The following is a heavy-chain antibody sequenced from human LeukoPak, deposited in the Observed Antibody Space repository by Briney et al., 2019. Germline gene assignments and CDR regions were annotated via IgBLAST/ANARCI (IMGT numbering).Heavy chain of an antibody. CDR2: ISSSGSTI. Sequence: GASLRLSCAASGFTFSSYEMNWVRQAPGKGLEWVSYISSSGSTIYYADSVKGRFTISRDNAKNSLYLQMNSLRAEDTAVYYCARAVWFRAREFDYWGQGTLVTVSS. D-gene: IGHD3-10*01. J-gene: IGHJ4*02. CDR3: ARAVWFRAREFDY. CDR1: GFTFSSYE. V-gene: IGHV3-48*03.